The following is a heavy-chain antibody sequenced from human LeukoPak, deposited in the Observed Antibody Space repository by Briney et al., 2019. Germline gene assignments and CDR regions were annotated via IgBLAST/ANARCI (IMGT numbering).Heavy chain of an antibody. D-gene: IGHD2-2*01. CDR2: IYPGDSDT. J-gene: IGHJ4*02. CDR1: GYSFTGYW. V-gene: IGHV5-51*01. CDR3: ARFGVYCSSTSCWVDY. Sequence: GESLKISCKGSGYSFTGYWIGWVRQMPGKGLEWMGIIYPGDSDTRYSPSFQGQVTISADKSISTAYLQWSSLKASDTAMYYCARFGVYCSSTSCWVDYWGQGTLVTVSS.